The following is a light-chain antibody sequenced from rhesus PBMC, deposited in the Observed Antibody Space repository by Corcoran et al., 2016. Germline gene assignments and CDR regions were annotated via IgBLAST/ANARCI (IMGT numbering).Light chain of an antibody. CDR1: ENVNNY. V-gene: IGKV1-74*01. Sequence: DIQMTQSPSSLSASVGDRVTITCRASENVNNYLHLYQQKPGKAPKLLNYKASNLESGVPSRFSGSAPGTDFTLTISILQPEDFATYYCQQSYGTPYSFGQGTKVEIK. CDR2: KAS. J-gene: IGKJ2*01. CDR3: QQSYGTPYS.